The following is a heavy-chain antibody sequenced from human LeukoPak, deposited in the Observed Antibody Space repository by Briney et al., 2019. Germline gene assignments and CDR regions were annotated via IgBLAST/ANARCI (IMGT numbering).Heavy chain of an antibody. Sequence: ASVKVSCKASGYTFTGYYMHWVRQAPGQGLEWMGWINPNSGGTNYAQKFQGRVTMTRDTSISTAYMELSRLRSDDTAVYYCARDNTLVPGAFDIWGQGTMVTVSS. J-gene: IGHJ3*02. V-gene: IGHV1-2*02. CDR2: INPNSGGT. D-gene: IGHD6-13*01. CDR3: ARDNTLVPGAFDI. CDR1: GYTFTGYY.